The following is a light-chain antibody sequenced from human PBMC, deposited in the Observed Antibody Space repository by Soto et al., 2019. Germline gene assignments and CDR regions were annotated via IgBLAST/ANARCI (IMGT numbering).Light chain of an antibody. CDR2: ASY. Sequence: DIQMTQSPSSLSTSLGDRVTITFRASQSVSNFLNWYQLRPGKAPKLLVYASYNLQSGVPSRFSGSGSGTDFTLTFSSLQPEDFAIYCCQQSSNTPFTFGHGTKVDI. V-gene: IGKV1-39*01. CDR3: QQSSNTPFT. J-gene: IGKJ3*01. CDR1: QSVSNF.